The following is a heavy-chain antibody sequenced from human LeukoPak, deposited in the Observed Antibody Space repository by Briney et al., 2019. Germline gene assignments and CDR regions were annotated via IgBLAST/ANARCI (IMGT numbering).Heavy chain of an antibody. Sequence: GASVKVSCKASGYTFTSYGVSWVRQAPGQGLEWMGWISAYNGNTNYARKFQGRVTMTTDTSTSTAYMELRSLRSDDTAVYYCARVGVGAPPYYFDYWGQGTLVTVSS. J-gene: IGHJ4*02. CDR2: ISAYNGNT. CDR3: ARVGVGAPPYYFDY. V-gene: IGHV1-18*01. D-gene: IGHD1-26*01. CDR1: GYTFTSYG.